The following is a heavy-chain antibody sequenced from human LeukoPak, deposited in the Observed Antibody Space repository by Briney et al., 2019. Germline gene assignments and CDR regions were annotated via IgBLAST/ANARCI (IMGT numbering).Heavy chain of an antibody. J-gene: IGHJ6*02. CDR3: ARAYSSSLGYYGMDV. CDR2: IYYSGST. D-gene: IGHD6-13*01. Sequence: KPSETLSLTCTVSGGSISSYYWSWIRQPPGKGLEWIGYIYYSGSTNYNPSLKSRVTISVDTSKNQFSLKLSSVTAADTAVYYCARAYSSSLGYYGMDVWGQGTTVTVSS. CDR1: GGSISSYY. V-gene: IGHV4-59*01.